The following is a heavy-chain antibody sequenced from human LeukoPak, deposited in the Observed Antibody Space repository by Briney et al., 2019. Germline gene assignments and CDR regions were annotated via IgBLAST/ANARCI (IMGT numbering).Heavy chain of an antibody. D-gene: IGHD3-10*01. J-gene: IGHJ1*01. V-gene: IGHV3-30*04. CDR3: ARARTGSYYSTFEH. CDR1: GFTFSAYA. CDR2: ISYGETNY. Sequence: PGGSLRLSCTASGFTFSAYAMHWVRQAPGKGLEWAAVISYGETNYYYAESVKGRFSISRDDSKNTLVLQMNSLTTEDTGVYYCARARTGSYYSTFEHWGPGTLVSVSS.